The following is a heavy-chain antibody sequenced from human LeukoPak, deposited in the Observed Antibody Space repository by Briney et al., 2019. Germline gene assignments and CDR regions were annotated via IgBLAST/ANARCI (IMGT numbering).Heavy chain of an antibody. CDR3: AKDLGGGSGCYDL. D-gene: IGHD6-19*01. V-gene: IGHV3-23*01. J-gene: IGHJ2*01. CDR2: ISGSGGST. CDR1: GFTFSSYA. Sequence: GGSLRLSCEASGFTFSSYAMSWVRQAPGKGLEWVSAISGSGGSTYYADSVKGRFTISRDNSKNTLYLQMNSLRADDTAVYYCAKDLGGGSGCYDLWGRGTLVTVSS.